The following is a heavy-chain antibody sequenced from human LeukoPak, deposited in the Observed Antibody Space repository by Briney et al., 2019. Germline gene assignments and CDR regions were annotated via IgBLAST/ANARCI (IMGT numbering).Heavy chain of an antibody. Sequence: GESLKISCKGSGYSFTSYWIGWVSQMPGKGLEWMGIIYPGDSDTRYSPSFQGQVTISADKSISTAYLQWSSLKASDTAMYYCARGGTYYYDSSGLQHWGQGTLVTVSS. CDR3: ARGGTYYYDSSGLQH. CDR1: GYSFTSYW. D-gene: IGHD3-22*01. V-gene: IGHV5-51*01. J-gene: IGHJ1*01. CDR2: IYPGDSDT.